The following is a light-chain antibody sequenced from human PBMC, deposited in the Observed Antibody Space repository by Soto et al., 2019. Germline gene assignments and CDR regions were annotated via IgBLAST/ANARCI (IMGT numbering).Light chain of an antibody. V-gene: IGKV1-12*01. J-gene: IGKJ4*01. Sequence: DIQMTQSPSSVSASVGDTVTITCRASQGIGSWLGWYQQKPGKAPQLLIYGASSLQSGVPPRFSGRASETDFTLIISSLQPEDFASYYCQQANRFPLTFGGWTKVEIK. CDR3: QQANRFPLT. CDR2: GAS. CDR1: QGIGSW.